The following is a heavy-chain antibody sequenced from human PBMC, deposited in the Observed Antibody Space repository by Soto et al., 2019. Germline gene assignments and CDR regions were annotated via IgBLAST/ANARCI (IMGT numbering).Heavy chain of an antibody. V-gene: IGHV1-3*04. Sequence: XSVKVSCNASGYPFISSPLHWVRQAPGQRPEWMGWINTTNDDTKYSQKFQDRATLTRDTSASTAYMEVSSLTPEDTAVYYCARDEGVASGNWGQGTLVTVSS. CDR1: GYPFISSP. D-gene: IGHD5-12*01. J-gene: IGHJ4*02. CDR3: ARDEGVASGN. CDR2: INTTNDDT.